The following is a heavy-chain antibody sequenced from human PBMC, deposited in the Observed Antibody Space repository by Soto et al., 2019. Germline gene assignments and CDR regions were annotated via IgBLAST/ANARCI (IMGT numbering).Heavy chain of an antibody. J-gene: IGHJ3*02. D-gene: IGHD3-3*01. CDR3: ARIRTDFWSGYYPKFDAFDI. CDR2: IYSGGST. V-gene: IGHV3-53*01. CDR1: VFTVSSNY. Sequence: GALRLSCAASVFTVSSNYMSWVRQAPGKGLEWVSVIYSGGSTYYADSVKGRFTISRDNSKNTLYLQMNSLRAEDTAVYYCARIRTDFWSGYYPKFDAFDIWGQGTTAPV.